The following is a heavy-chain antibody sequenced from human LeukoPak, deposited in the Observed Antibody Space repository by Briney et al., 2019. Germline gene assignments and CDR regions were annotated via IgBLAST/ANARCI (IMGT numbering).Heavy chain of an antibody. CDR1: GGSISSYY. J-gene: IGHJ3*02. CDR3: ARDYDSSGYYLSDAFDI. CDR2: ICTSGST. V-gene: IGHV4-4*07. D-gene: IGHD3-22*01. Sequence: PSETLSLTCTVSGGSISSYYWSWIRQPAGKGLEWIGRICTSGSTNYNPSLKSRVTMSVDTSKNQFSLKLSSVTAADTAVYYCARDYDSSGYYLSDAFDIWGQGTMVTVSS.